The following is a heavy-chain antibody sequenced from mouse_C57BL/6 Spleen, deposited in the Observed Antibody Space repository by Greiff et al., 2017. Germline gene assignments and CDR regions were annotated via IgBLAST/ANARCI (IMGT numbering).Heavy chain of an antibody. CDR3: ARQGSSGYWFAY. CDR1: EYEFPSPD. V-gene: IGHV5-2*01. J-gene: IGHJ3*01. D-gene: IGHD3-2*02. Sequence: EVKLVESGGGLVQPGESLKLSCESNEYEFPSPDMSWVRKTPEKRLELVAAINSDGGSTYYPDTMERRFIISRDNTKKTLYLQMSSLRSEDTAVYYCARQGSSGYWFAYWGQGTLVTVSA. CDR2: INSDGGST.